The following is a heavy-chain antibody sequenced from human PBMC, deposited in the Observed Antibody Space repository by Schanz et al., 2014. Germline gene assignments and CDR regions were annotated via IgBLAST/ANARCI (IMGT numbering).Heavy chain of an antibody. CDR1: GFTFRSYA. V-gene: IGHV3-23*04. Sequence: GQLVESGGGLVQPGGSLRLSCIGSGFTFRSYALGWVRQAPGKGLEWVSLVSASGGGPFYADSVKGRFTISRDNSRNTVYLQMSSLRAEDTAVYYCVKDDRGDVVVVAANYWGQGAQVIVSS. CDR2: VSASGGGP. J-gene: IGHJ4*02. CDR3: VKDDRGDVVVVAANY. D-gene: IGHD2-15*01.